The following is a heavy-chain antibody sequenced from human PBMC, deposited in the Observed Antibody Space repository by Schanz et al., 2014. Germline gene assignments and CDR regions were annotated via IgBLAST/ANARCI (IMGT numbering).Heavy chain of an antibody. V-gene: IGHV4-59*01. CDR1: GDSIRSYY. D-gene: IGHD3-10*01. Sequence: QVQLQESGPGLVKPSETLSLTCNVSGDSIRSYYWSWIRQPPGKGLEWIGYIYYSGATNYNPSLESRVTLSVDTSRNQLSLKLTSVNAADTAVYYCARGAGGGSGTYYGAYYNYYYMDVWGKGTTVTVSS. CDR3: ARGAGGGSGTYYGAYYNYYYMDV. CDR2: IYYSGAT. J-gene: IGHJ6*03.